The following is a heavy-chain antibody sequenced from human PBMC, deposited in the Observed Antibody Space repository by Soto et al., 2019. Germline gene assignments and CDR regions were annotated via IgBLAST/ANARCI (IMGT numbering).Heavy chain of an antibody. CDR3: ARGKLLWFGELNWFDP. J-gene: IGHJ5*02. CDR1: GGSFSGYY. Sequence: SETLSLTCAVYGGSFSGYYWSWIRQPPGKGLEWIGEINHSGSTNYNPSLKSRVTISVDTSKNQFSLKLSSVTAADTAVYYCARGKLLWFGELNWFDPWGQGTLVTVSS. V-gene: IGHV4-34*01. CDR2: INHSGST. D-gene: IGHD3-10*01.